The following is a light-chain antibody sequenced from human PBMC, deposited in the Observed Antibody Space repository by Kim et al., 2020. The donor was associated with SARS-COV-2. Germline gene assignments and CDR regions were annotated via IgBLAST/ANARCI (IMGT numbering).Light chain of an antibody. J-gene: IGLJ3*02. Sequence: QSVLTQPPSASGTPGQRVTIPCSGSSSNIGRRTVTWYQQLPGAAPTLLIFRTDQRPSGVPDRFSGSKSGTSASLAISGLQPEDAANYYFAVWDTGLNEVVFGGGTQLTVL. CDR2: RTD. CDR1: SSNIGRRT. V-gene: IGLV1-44*01. CDR3: AVWDTGLNEVV.